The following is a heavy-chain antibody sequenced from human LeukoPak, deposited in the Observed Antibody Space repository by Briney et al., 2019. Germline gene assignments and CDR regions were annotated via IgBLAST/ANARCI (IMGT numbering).Heavy chain of an antibody. D-gene: IGHD3-16*01. Sequence: PGGSLRLSCAASGFTFTKAWMSWARQAPGKGLEWVGRIKSIPDGGTTDYAAPVKGRFTVSRDDSKTTAYLQMNSLKTEDTAVYYCFTLRGDDLWDQGTLVAVSS. V-gene: IGHV3-15*01. CDR1: GFTFTKAW. J-gene: IGHJ5*02. CDR3: FTLRGDDL. CDR2: IKSIPDGGTT.